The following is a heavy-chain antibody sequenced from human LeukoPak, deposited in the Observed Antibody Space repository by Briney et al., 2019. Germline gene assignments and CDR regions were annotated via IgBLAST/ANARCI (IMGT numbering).Heavy chain of an antibody. Sequence: GGSLRLSCAASGFTFSDYSMNWIRQAPGKGLEWVSYISSSGGSIYDTDSVRGRFTISRDNAKNSLYLQMNSLRAEDTAVYYCARLRYTGAYCFDYWGRGTLVTVPS. J-gene: IGHJ4*02. CDR1: GFTFSDYS. D-gene: IGHD4/OR15-4a*01. CDR2: ISSSGGSI. V-gene: IGHV3-11*01. CDR3: ARLRYTGAYCFDY.